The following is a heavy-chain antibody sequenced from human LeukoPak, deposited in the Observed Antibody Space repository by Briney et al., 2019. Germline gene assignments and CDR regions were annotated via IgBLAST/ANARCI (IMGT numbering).Heavy chain of an antibody. CDR3: ARESLPGRRFDP. D-gene: IGHD6-25*01. V-gene: IGHV1-46*01. Sequence: GASVKVSCKASGYTFTSYYMHWVRQAPGPGLEWMGIINPSGGSTSYAQKFQGRVTMTRDTSTSTVYMELSSLRSEDTAVYYCARESLPGRRFDPWGQGTLVTVSS. CDR2: INPSGGST. CDR1: GYTFTSYY. J-gene: IGHJ5*02.